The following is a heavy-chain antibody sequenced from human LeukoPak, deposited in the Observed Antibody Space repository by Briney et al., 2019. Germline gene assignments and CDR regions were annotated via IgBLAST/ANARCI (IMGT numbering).Heavy chain of an antibody. V-gene: IGHV4-30-2*01. CDR2: VFHSGGT. CDR1: GGSISSGGFS. J-gene: IGHJ4*02. Sequence: PSETLSLTCAVSGGSISSGGFSWSWIRQPPGKGLEWTGYVFHSGGTYYNPSLKSRVTISVDTSKNQISLKLSSVTAADTAVYYCAREGTSRFFDYWGQGTLVTVSS. D-gene: IGHD1/OR15-1a*01. CDR3: AREGTSRFFDY.